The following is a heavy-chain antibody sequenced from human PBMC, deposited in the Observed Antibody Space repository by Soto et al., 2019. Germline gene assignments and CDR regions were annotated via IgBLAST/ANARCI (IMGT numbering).Heavy chain of an antibody. CDR1: GFNFNDHG. D-gene: IGHD3-10*01. CDR3: AKEDSGFSGYMDV. Sequence: EVQLVESGGGLVQPGRSLRLSCIASGFNFNDHGMHWVRQAPGKGLEWVSGITWHSDGMGYADSVKGRFTISRDNAKNSLYLQMNSLRVEDTALYYCAKEDSGFSGYMDVWGKGTTVTDSS. V-gene: IGHV3-9*01. CDR2: ITWHSDGM. J-gene: IGHJ6*03.